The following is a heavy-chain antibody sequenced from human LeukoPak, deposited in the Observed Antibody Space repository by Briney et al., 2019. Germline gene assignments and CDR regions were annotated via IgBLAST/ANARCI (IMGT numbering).Heavy chain of an antibody. Sequence: GGSLSLSCVLSGFSFGRYWMSWVRQAPGRGLAWVDNIKQDGSDKFYVDSVRGRSTISRENAKNSLYLQRASLRAEDTAVYYCARHKISGPNLLDYWGQGILVTVSS. CDR3: ARHKISGPNLLDY. CDR2: IKQDGSDK. J-gene: IGHJ4*02. CDR1: GFSFGRYW. V-gene: IGHV3-7*01. D-gene: IGHD3-10*01.